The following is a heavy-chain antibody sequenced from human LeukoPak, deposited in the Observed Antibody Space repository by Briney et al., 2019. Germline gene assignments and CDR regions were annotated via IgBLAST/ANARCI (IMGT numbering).Heavy chain of an antibody. J-gene: IGHJ4*02. V-gene: IGHV6-1*01. CDR1: GDSVSSNSAA. CDR2: TYYRSKWYN. D-gene: IGHD2-2*01. CDR3: ARVYCSSTSCYPFGFDY. Sequence: PSQTLSLTCAISGDSVSSNSAAWNWIRQSPSRGLEWLGRTYYRSKWYNDYAVSVKSRITINPDTSKNQFSLQLNSVTPEDTAVHYCARVYCSSTSCYPFGFDYWGQGTLVTVSS.